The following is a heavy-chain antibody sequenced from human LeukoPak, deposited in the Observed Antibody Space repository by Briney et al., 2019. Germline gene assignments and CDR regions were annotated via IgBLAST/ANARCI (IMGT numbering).Heavy chain of an antibody. CDR2: IIPIIGTA. Sequence: GASVKVSCKASGGTFSSYAISWVRQAPGQGLEWMGRIIPIIGTANYAQKFQGRVTITTDESTSTAYMELSSLRSEDTAVYYCARDWGAIYYDILTGEEIWFDPWGQGTLVTVSS. D-gene: IGHD3-9*01. V-gene: IGHV1-69*05. CDR1: GGTFSSYA. J-gene: IGHJ5*02. CDR3: ARDWGAIYYDILTGEEIWFDP.